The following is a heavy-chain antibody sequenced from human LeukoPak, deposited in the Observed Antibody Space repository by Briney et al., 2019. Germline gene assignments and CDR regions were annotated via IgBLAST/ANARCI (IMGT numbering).Heavy chain of an antibody. V-gene: IGHV1-18*01. CDR2: ISAYNGNT. CDR1: GYTFTNYG. J-gene: IGHJ3*02. CDR3: ARGSFYCSSTSCYTEAFDI. D-gene: IGHD2-2*02. Sequence: ASVKISCKSSGYTFTNYGISWVRQAPGQGLEWMGWISAYNGNTNYAQKLQGRVTMTTDTSTSTAYMELRSLRSDDTAVYYCARGSFYCSSTSCYTEAFDIWGQGTMVTVSS.